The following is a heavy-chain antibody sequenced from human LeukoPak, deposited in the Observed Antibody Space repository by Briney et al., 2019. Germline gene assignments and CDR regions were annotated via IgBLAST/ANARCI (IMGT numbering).Heavy chain of an antibody. CDR1: GFTFSSYA. D-gene: IGHD4-17*01. CDR3: AKSPIDYGDYETHHYFDY. J-gene: IGHJ4*02. Sequence: GGSLRLSCAASGFTFSSYAMSWVRQAPGKGLEWVSAISGSGGSTYYADSVKGRFTISRDNSKNTLYPQMNSLRAEDTAVYYCAKSPIDYGDYETHHYFDYWGQGTLVTVSS. V-gene: IGHV3-23*01. CDR2: ISGSGGST.